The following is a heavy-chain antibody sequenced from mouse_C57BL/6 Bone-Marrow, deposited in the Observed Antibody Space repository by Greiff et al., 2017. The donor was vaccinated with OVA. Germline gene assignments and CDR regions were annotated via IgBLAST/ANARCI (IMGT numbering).Heavy chain of an antibody. CDR2: IDPSDSST. V-gene: IGHV1-69*01. J-gene: IGHJ2*01. CDR3: ASSYCYDRDFDY. Sequence: QVQLQQPGAELVMPGASVKLSCKASGYTFTSYWMHWVKQRPGQGLEWIGEIDPSDSSTKYNQKFKGKSTLTVDKSSSPAYMQLSSLTSEDSAVYYCASSYCYDRDFDYCCQGTTLTVSS. CDR1: GYTFTSYW. D-gene: IGHD2-12*01.